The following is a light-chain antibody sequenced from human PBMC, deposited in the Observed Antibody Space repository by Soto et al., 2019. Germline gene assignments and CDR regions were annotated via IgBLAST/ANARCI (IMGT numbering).Light chain of an antibody. J-gene: IGKJ1*01. V-gene: IGKV1-39*01. Sequence: DIQMTQSPYSLSASVGDRVTITCRASQSISSYLNWYQQKPGKAPKLLIYAASSLQSGVPSRFSGSGSGTDFTLTISSLQPEDFATYYCQQSYSTRRTFGQGTKVEIK. CDR2: AAS. CDR1: QSISSY. CDR3: QQSYSTRRT.